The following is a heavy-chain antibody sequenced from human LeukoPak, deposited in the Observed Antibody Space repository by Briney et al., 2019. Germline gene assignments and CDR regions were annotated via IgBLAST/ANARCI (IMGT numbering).Heavy chain of an antibody. D-gene: IGHD3-10*01. V-gene: IGHV1-18*04. Sequence: GASVTVSCKASGYTFTSYGISRVRQAPGQGLEWMGWISAYNGNTNYAQKLQGRVTMTTDTSTSTAYMELRSLRSDDTAVYYCARDHYYGSGSYRFDYWGQGTLVTVSS. CDR3: ARDHYYGSGSYRFDY. CDR2: ISAYNGNT. CDR1: GYTFTSYG. J-gene: IGHJ4*02.